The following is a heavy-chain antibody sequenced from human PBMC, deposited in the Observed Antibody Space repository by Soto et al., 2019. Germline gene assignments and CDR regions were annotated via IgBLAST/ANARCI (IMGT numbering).Heavy chain of an antibody. J-gene: IGHJ4*02. CDR3: ARYSPAYCGGDCYSRSFDY. V-gene: IGHV4-59*01. CDR1: GGSISSYY. Sequence: SETLSLTCTVSGGSISSYYWSWIRQPPGKGLEWIGYIYYSGSTNYNPSLKSRVTISVDTSKNQFSLKLSSVTAADTAVYYCARYSPAYCGGDCYSRSFDYWGQGTLVTVSS. CDR2: IYYSGST. D-gene: IGHD2-21*02.